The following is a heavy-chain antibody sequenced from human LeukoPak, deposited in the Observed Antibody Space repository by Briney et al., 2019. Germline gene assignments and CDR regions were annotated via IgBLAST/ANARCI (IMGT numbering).Heavy chain of an antibody. D-gene: IGHD3-9*01. Sequence: GGSLRLSCAASGFTFSSYWMSWVRQAPGKGLEWVANIKQDGSEKYYVDSVKGRITISRDNARNSLYLQMNSLRAEDTAVYYCAREHYDILTGSYYFDYWGQGTLVTVCS. V-gene: IGHV3-7*01. CDR2: IKQDGSEK. CDR3: AREHYDILTGSYYFDY. CDR1: GFTFSSYW. J-gene: IGHJ4*02.